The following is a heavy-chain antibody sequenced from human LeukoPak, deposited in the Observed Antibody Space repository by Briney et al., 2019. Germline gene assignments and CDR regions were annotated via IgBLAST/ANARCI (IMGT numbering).Heavy chain of an antibody. D-gene: IGHD6-6*01. CDR3: AREIEYSSPSWFDP. CDR1: GGSISSYY. J-gene: IGHJ5*02. CDR2: IYTSGST. Sequence: PSETLSLTCTVSGGSISSYYWSWIRQPAGKGLEWIGRIYTSGSTNYNPSLKSRVTMSVDTSKNQFSLKLSSVTAADTAVYYCAREIEYSSPSWFDPWGQGTLVTVSS. V-gene: IGHV4-4*07.